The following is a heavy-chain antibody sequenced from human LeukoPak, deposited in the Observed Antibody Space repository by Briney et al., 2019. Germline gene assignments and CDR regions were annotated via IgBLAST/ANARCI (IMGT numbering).Heavy chain of an antibody. J-gene: IGHJ4*02. CDR1: GGSISSYY. CDR2: INHSGST. CDR3: VRNYRPDFDY. D-gene: IGHD3-10*01. V-gene: IGHV4-34*01. Sequence: PSETLSLTCTVSGGSISSYYWSWIRQPPGKGLEWIGEINHSGSTNYNPSLKSRVTISVDTSKNQFSLKLSSVTAADTAVYYCVRNYRPDFDYWGQGTLVTVSS.